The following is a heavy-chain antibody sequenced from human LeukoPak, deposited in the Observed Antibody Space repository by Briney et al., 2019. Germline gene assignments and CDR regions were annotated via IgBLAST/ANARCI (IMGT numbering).Heavy chain of an antibody. V-gene: IGHV3-48*03. D-gene: IGHD6-13*01. CDR1: GFTFSSYE. CDR2: ISSSGSTI. Sequence: GGSLRLSCAASGFTFSSYEMNWVRQAPGKGLEWVSYISSSGSTIYYADSVKGRFTISRDNAKNSQYLQMNSLRVEDTAVYYCVASSWAYYFDYCGQGTLVTVSS. J-gene: IGHJ4*02. CDR3: VASSWAYYFDY.